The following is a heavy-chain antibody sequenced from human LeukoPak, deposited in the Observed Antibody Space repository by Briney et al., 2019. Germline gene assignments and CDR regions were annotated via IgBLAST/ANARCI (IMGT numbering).Heavy chain of an antibody. D-gene: IGHD3-22*01. J-gene: IGHJ4*02. Sequence: PGGSLRLSCAASGFTFRNYAMSWVRQAPGKGLEWVSAISGSGGSTYYADSVKGRFTISRDNSKNTLYLQMNSLRAEDTAVYYCAKGIYYDSSGYRPYYFDYWGQGTLVTVSS. CDR1: GFTFRNYA. CDR3: AKGIYYDSSGYRPYYFDY. CDR2: ISGSGGST. V-gene: IGHV3-23*01.